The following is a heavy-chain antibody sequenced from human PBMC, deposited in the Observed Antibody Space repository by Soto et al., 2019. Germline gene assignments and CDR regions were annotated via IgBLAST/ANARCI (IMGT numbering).Heavy chain of an antibody. J-gene: IGHJ6*02. D-gene: IGHD3-16*01. V-gene: IGHV3-23*01. Sequence: EVQLLESGGGLVQPGGSLRLSCAASGFTFSNYDMSWVRQAPEKGLEWVSAVSESGRSTYYADSVKGRFTISRDNSKNPLYPQMNSLRGEDTAVYFWSKDRGGVLDVLGQGTTVTVSS. CDR3: SKDRGGVLDV. CDR1: GFTFSNYD. CDR2: VSESGRST.